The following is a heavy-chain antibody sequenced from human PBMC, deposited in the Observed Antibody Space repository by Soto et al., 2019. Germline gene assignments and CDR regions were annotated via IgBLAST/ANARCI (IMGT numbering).Heavy chain of an antibody. J-gene: IGHJ4*02. CDR1: GFTFSDYE. Sequence: PGGSLRLSCASCGFTFSDYEMNWVRHAPGKGLEWVSHISSSGSSTYYAASLKGRITVSRDNAKNSLYLHMNSLRAEDTAVYYCAMRHSGTYFRPDYWGQGTLVTVSS. CDR3: AMRHSGTYFRPDY. CDR2: ISSSGSST. V-gene: IGHV3-48*03. D-gene: IGHD1-26*01.